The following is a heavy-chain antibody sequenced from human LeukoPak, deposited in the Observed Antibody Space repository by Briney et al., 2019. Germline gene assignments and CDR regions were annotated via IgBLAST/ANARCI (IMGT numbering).Heavy chain of an antibody. Sequence: PSETLPLTCAVYGGSFSGYYWSWIRQPPGKGLEWIGEINHSGSTNYNPSLKSRVTISVDTSKNQFCLKLSSVTAANTAVYYWARGRQYDYGSGRPRAPFDYWGQGTLVTVSS. CDR3: ARGRQYDYGSGRPRAPFDY. J-gene: IGHJ4*02. CDR2: INHSGST. D-gene: IGHD3-10*01. V-gene: IGHV4-34*01. CDR1: GGSFSGYY.